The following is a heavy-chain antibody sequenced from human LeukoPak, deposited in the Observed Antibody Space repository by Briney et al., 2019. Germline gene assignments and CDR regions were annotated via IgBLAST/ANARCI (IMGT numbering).Heavy chain of an antibody. J-gene: IGHJ4*02. CDR1: GFTFTDYW. Sequence: GGSLRLSCAASGFTFTDYWMSWVRQAPGKGLEWVANIGQDGSNKFYVASVKGRFSISRDNAKNSVFLQMNILRVEDTAIYYCATSRAAAGCDWGQGTLVTVSS. CDR2: IGQDGSNK. D-gene: IGHD6-13*01. CDR3: ATSRAAAGCD. V-gene: IGHV3-7*03.